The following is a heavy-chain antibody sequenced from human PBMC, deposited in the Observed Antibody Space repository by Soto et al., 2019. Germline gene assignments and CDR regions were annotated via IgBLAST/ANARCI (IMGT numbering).Heavy chain of an antibody. D-gene: IGHD3-3*01. CDR3: AIARVADSSLDH. V-gene: IGHV3-30*01. CDR2: ISYDASEI. CDR1: GFHFSNNA. J-gene: IGHJ4*01. Sequence: QVHLVESGGGVVQAGRPLRLSCVGSGFHFSNNAMHWVRQAPGKGLEWLAFISYDASEIFYADSVQGRFTISRDNPENTLFLNMNSPRADYTAVYYCAIARVADSSLDHWGQGILVTVSS.